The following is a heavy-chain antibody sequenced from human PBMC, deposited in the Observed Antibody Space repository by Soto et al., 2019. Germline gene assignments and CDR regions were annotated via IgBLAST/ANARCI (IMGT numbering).Heavy chain of an antibody. J-gene: IGHJ4*02. Sequence: PGGSLRLSCAASGFTFSSYAMSWVRQAPGKGLEWVSAISGSGGSTYYADSVKGRFTISRDNSKNTLYLQMNSLKAEDTAVYYCAGGTNFLPVYYNGFFDYGGQGTLVTVSS. CDR2: ISGSGGST. D-gene: IGHD3-9*01. CDR3: AGGTNFLPVYYNGFFDY. V-gene: IGHV3-23*01. CDR1: GFTFSSYA.